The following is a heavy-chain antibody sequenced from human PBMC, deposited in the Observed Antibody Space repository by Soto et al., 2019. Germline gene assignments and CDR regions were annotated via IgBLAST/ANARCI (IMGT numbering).Heavy chain of an antibody. J-gene: IGHJ4*02. CDR3: ARGGSYYAH. V-gene: IGHV1-2*02. CDR1: GDTHTIYF. D-gene: IGHD1-26*01. Sequence: QVQLVQSGAEVKQPGASVRVSCKASGDTHTIYFIHWLRQAPGQGLEWMGWINSVSGGANYAPRFQGRVAMTRDRSSATAFMELSRLRSDDTAVYYCARGGSYYAHWGQGTLATVSS. CDR2: INSVSGGA.